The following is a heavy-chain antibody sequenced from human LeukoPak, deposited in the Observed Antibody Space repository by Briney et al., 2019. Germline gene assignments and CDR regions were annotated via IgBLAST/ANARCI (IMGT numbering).Heavy chain of an antibody. V-gene: IGHV4-34*01. CDR3: ARGGPLGYCSSTSCYIWFDP. CDR2: INHSGST. D-gene: IGHD2-2*02. J-gene: IGHJ5*02. CDR1: GGSFSGYY. Sequence: PSETLSLTCAVYGGSFSGYYWSWLRQPPGKGLEWIGEINHSGSTNYNPSLKSRVTISVDTSKNQFSLKLSSVTAAVTAVYYCARGGPLGYCSSTSCYIWFDPWGQGTLVTVSS.